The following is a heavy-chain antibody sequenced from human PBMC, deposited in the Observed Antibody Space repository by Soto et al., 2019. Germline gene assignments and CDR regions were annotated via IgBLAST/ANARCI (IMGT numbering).Heavy chain of an antibody. CDR2: INHSGST. D-gene: IGHD4-17*01. Sequence: QVQLQQWGAGLLKPSETLSLTCAVYGGSFSGYYWSWIRQPPGKGLEWIGEINHSGSTNYNPSLKSRVTISVDTSKNQFSLKLSSVTAADTAVYYCARTKTTVTHWGFDYWGQGTLVTVSS. J-gene: IGHJ4*02. V-gene: IGHV4-34*01. CDR1: GGSFSGYY. CDR3: ARTKTTVTHWGFDY.